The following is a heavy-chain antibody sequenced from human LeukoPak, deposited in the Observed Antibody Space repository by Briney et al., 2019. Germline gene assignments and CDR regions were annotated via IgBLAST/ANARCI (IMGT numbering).Heavy chain of an antibody. CDR3: AKDRPPPKYQLLYAYLDY. J-gene: IGHJ4*02. CDR2: IWYDGSNK. Sequence: QPGGSLRLSCAASGFTFSSYGVHWVRQAPGKGLEWVAGIWYDGSNKYYADSVKGRFTISRDNSKNTLYLQMNSLRAEDTAVYYCAKDRPPPKYQLLYAYLDYWGQGTLVTVSS. CDR1: GFTFSSYG. V-gene: IGHV3-33*06. D-gene: IGHD2-2*02.